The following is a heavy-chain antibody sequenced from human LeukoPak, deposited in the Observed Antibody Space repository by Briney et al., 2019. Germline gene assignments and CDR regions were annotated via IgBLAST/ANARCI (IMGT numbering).Heavy chain of an antibody. CDR2: ISSSGSTI. CDR1: GFTFSSYE. J-gene: IGHJ6*04. Sequence: GGSLTLSCAATGFTFSSYEMNWVRQAPGKGLEWVSYISSSGSTIYYADSVKGRFTISRDNAKNSLYLQMNSLRAEDTAVYYCAELGITMIGGVWGKGTTVTISS. CDR3: AELGITMIGGV. D-gene: IGHD3-10*02. V-gene: IGHV3-48*03.